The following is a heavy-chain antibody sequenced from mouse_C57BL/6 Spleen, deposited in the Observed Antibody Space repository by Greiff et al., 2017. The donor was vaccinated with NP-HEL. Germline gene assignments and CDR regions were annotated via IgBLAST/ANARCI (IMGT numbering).Heavy chain of an antibody. V-gene: IGHV1-82*01. D-gene: IGHD3-2*02. J-gene: IGHJ2*01. Sequence: QVQLKESGPELVKPGASVKISCKASGYAFSSSWMNWVKQRPGKGLEWIGRIYPGDGDTNYIGKFKGKATLTADKSSSTAYMQLSSLTSEDSAVYFCARGEDSSGSDYWGQGTTLTVSS. CDR3: ARGEDSSGSDY. CDR2: IYPGDGDT. CDR1: GYAFSSSW.